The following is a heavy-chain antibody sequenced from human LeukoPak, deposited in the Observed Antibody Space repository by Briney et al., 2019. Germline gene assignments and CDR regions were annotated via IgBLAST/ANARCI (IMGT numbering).Heavy chain of an antibody. CDR1: GFIFSSYW. J-gene: IGHJ4*02. V-gene: IGHV3-74*01. D-gene: IGHD6-19*01. Sequence: GGSLRLSCAASGFIFSSYWMHWVRQAPGKGLVWVSRINTDGSSTSYADSVKGRFTISRDNAKNSLYLQMNSLRAEDMALYYCAKGWSGWRTSPFDYWGQGTLVTVSS. CDR2: INTDGSST. CDR3: AKGWSGWRTSPFDY.